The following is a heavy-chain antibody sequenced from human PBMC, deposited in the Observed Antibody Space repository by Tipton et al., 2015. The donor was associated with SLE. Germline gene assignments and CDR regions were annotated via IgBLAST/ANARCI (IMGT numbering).Heavy chain of an antibody. J-gene: IGHJ2*01. CDR2: IYYSGST. V-gene: IGHV4-31*11. Sequence: TLSLTCGVSGGSISSGTYYWSWIRQHPGKGLEWIGYIYYSGSTYYNPSLRSRVIISVDTSKNQFSLKLSSVTAADTAVYYCAGATGHYYFGLWGRGTLVTVSS. CDR3: AGATGHYYFGL. CDR1: GGSISSGTYY. D-gene: IGHD3-9*01.